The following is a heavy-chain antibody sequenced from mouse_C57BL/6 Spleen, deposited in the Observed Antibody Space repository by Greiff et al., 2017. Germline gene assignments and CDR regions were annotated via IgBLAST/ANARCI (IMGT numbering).Heavy chain of an antibody. D-gene: IGHD2-3*01. V-gene: IGHV1-55*01. J-gene: IGHJ2*01. CDR3: ARLKVSDGYFCY. Sequence: QVQLQQPGAELVKPGASVKMSCKASGYTFTSYWITWVKQRPGQGLEWIGDIYPGSGSTNYNEKFKSKATLTVDTSSSTAYIQLSSLTSEDSAVDYCARLKVSDGYFCYWGQGTTLTVSS. CDR2: IYPGSGST. CDR1: GYTFTSYW.